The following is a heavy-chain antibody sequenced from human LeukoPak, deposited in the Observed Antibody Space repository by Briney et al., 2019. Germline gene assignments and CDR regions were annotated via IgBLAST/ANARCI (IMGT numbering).Heavy chain of an antibody. J-gene: IGHJ6*02. D-gene: IGHD4-17*01. V-gene: IGHV3-9*01. CDR2: ISWNSGSI. CDR1: GFTFDDYA. Sequence: PGGSLRLSCAASGFTFDDYAMNWVRQAPAKGLARFSGISWNSGSIGYADSVKRRFPISRDNAKNSLYLQMNSLRDEDTAFYYFARFNGDYYGMDVWGQGTTVTVSS. CDR3: ARFNGDYYGMDV.